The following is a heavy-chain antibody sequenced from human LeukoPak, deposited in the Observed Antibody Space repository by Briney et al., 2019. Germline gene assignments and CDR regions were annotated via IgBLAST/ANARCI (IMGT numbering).Heavy chain of an antibody. D-gene: IGHD3-9*01. CDR2: IYHSGST. CDR1: GGSISSSNW. Sequence: SGTLSLTCAVSGGSISSSNWWSWVRQPPGKGLEWIGEIYHSGSTNYNPSLKSRVTISVDKSKNQFSLKLSSVTAADTAVYYCARDLRSAVRYFDWLLSNNWFDPWGQGTLVTVSS. CDR3: ARDLRSAVRYFDWLLSNNWFDP. J-gene: IGHJ5*02. V-gene: IGHV4-4*02.